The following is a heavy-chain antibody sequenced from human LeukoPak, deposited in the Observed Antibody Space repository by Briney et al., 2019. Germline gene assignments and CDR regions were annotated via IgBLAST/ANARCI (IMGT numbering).Heavy chain of an antibody. CDR1: GSTFSSYG. J-gene: IGHJ4*02. D-gene: IGHD6-19*01. CDR3: AKETYSSGWYELDY. V-gene: IGHV3-30*02. CDR2: IRYDGNNK. Sequence: GGSLRLSCAASGSTFSSYGMHWVRQAPGKGLEWVAFIRYDGNNKYYADSVKGRFTISRDNSKNTLYLQMNSLRAEDTAVYYCAKETYSSGWYELDYWGQGTLVTVSS.